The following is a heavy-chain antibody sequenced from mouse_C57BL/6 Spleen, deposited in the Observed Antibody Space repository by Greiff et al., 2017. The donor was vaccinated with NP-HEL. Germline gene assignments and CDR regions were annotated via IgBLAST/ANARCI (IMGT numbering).Heavy chain of an antibody. V-gene: IGHV10-3*01. D-gene: IGHD2-5*01. CDR2: LRSKSSNYAT. CDR3: VRDGSNYPWFAY. Sequence: EVQVVESGGGLVQPKGSLKLSCAASGFTFNTYAMHWVRQAPGKGLEWVARLRSKSSNYATYYADSVKDRFTISRADSQSMIYLQMNNLKTEDTAMYYCVRDGSNYPWFAYWGQGTLVTVSA. J-gene: IGHJ3*01. CDR1: GFTFNTYA.